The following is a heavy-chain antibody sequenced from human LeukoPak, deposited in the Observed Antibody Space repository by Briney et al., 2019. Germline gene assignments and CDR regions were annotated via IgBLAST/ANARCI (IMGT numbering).Heavy chain of an antibody. V-gene: IGHV3-30*04. CDR1: GFTFSSYA. CDR2: ISSDGGNK. J-gene: IGHJ4*02. D-gene: IGHD2-21*02. Sequence: GGSLRLSCAASGFTFSSYAMHWVRQAPGKGLEWVALISSDGGNKYYADSVKGRFTISRDNSKNTLYLQMNGLRADDTAVYYCARAAYCGDDCYLNYFDYWGQGTLVTVSS. CDR3: ARAAYCGDDCYLNYFDY.